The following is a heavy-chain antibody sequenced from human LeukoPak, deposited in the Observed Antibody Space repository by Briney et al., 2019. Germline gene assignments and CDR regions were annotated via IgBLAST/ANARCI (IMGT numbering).Heavy chain of an antibody. CDR1: GIVFSNTA. CDR3: GKDGGQYSSGPEFDP. CDR2: ISGGGERT. D-gene: IGHD6-19*01. Sequence: GGSLRLSCAASGIVFSNTAMNWARQSPGRGLEWVSAISGGGERTFYADSVKGRFTISRDNSENMVYLQVNSLRADDTAIYYCGKDGGQYSSGPEFDPRGQGALVTVSS. V-gene: IGHV3-23*01. J-gene: IGHJ5*02.